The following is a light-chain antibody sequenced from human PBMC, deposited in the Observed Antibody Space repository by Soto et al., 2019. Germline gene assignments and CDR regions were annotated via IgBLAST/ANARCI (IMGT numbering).Light chain of an antibody. J-gene: IGLJ3*02. V-gene: IGLV3-25*03. CDR2: KDS. CDR1: ALPKQY. Sequence: SSELTQPPSVSVSPGQTARITCSGDALPKQYAFWYQQKPGQAPVLLIYKDSERPSGIPERFSGSSSGTTLTLTISGVRAEDEADYYCQSADSSGTYWVFGGGTKLTVL. CDR3: QSADSSGTYWV.